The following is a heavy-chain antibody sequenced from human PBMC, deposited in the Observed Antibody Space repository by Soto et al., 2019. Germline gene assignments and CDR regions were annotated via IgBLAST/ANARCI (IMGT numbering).Heavy chain of an antibody. CDR3: ARTGYDRSGYFVEYYFDY. D-gene: IGHD3-22*01. CDR2: TCRYGREL. CDR1: GFTFSTYC. V-gene: IGHV3-74*01. Sequence: EVQLVESGGGFNQPGGSLRLSCAASGFTFSTYCMHWVRHTPGTGLVWVSRTCRYGRELYYADSVKGRFTISRDNSKNTLNLQMNRLREEDTDVYYCARTGYDRSGYFVEYYFDYWGQGTLVTVSS. J-gene: IGHJ4*02.